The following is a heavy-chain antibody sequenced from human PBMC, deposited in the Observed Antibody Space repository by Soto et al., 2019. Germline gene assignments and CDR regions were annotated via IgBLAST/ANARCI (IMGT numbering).Heavy chain of an antibody. D-gene: IGHD5-12*01. J-gene: IGHJ6*02. CDR1: GGTFSSYA. CDR2: IIPIFGTA. CDR3: ARERLSGGYDLYYYHGMDV. V-gene: IGHV1-69*06. Sequence: SVKVSCKASGGTFSSYAISWVRQAPGQGLEWMGGIIPIFGTANYAQKFQGRVTITADKSTSTAYMELSSLRSEDTAVYYCARERLSGGYDLYYYHGMDVWGQGTTVTVSS.